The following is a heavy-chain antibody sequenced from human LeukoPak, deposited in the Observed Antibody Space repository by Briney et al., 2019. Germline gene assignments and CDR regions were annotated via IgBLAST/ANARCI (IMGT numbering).Heavy chain of an antibody. Sequence: ASVKVSCKASGGTLSSYAISWVRQAPGQGLEWMGRIIPILGIANYAQKFQGRVTITADKSTSTAYMELSSLRSEDTAVYYCARGATAGRYYFDYWGQGTLVTVSS. V-gene: IGHV1-69*04. CDR2: IIPILGIA. D-gene: IGHD6-13*01. CDR1: GGTLSSYA. J-gene: IGHJ4*02. CDR3: ARGATAGRYYFDY.